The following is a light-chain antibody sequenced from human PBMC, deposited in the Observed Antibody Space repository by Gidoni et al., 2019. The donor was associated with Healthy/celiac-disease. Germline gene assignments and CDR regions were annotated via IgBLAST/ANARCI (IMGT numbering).Light chain of an antibody. J-gene: IGKJ1*01. CDR2: WAS. CDR3: QQYNSTPTWT. CDR1: QSVLYSSNNKNY. Sequence: DIVMTQSPDSLAVSLGERATIHCKSSQSVLYSSNNKNYLAWYQQKPGQQPKLLIYWASTRESGVPDRFSGSGSGTDFTLTISSLQAEDVAVYYCQQYNSTPTWTFGQGTKVEIK. V-gene: IGKV4-1*01.